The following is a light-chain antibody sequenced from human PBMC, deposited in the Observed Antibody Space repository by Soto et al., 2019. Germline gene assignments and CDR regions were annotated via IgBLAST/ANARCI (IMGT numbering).Light chain of an antibody. J-gene: IGKJ4*01. V-gene: IGKV4-1*01. CDR2: WAS. CDR3: QRNYSPPLT. Sequence: VVIPSPVSLAVSLGERATVNCRSSHSVLFKSNNKNYLAWYRHQPVQPPNLLIYWASTRESGVPSRVSGSGAGAYITLTISRQQAEDVAVYYQQRNYSPPLTFGEGTKVEIK. CDR1: HSVLFKSNNKNY.